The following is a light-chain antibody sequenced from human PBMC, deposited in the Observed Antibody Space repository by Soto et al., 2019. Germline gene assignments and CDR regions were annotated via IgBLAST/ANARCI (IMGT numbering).Light chain of an antibody. CDR1: QSISSN. J-gene: IGKJ1*01. V-gene: IGKV3-15*01. Sequence: EVVMTQSPATLSVSPGERASLSCRASQSISSNLVWYQHKRGQAPRLLIYGAYARATGIPTRFSGSGSGTEFTLTISSLQSEDFAVYYSHHGTFGQGTKVEIK. CDR3: HHGT. CDR2: GAY.